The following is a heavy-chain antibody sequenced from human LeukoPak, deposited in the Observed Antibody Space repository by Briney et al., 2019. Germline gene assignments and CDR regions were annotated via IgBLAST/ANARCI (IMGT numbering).Heavy chain of an antibody. V-gene: IGHV4-61*01. Sequence: SENLSLTCTVSDDSVSSDNYYWSWIRQPPGKGLEWIGYVYYSGSTNYNPSLKSRVTISVDTSKNQFSLKLSSVTAADTAVYFCARRKAVRPRDYYFDYWGQGTLVTVSS. CDR1: DDSVSSDNYY. CDR2: VYYSGST. CDR3: ARRKAVRPRDYYFDY. J-gene: IGHJ4*02. D-gene: IGHD6-6*01.